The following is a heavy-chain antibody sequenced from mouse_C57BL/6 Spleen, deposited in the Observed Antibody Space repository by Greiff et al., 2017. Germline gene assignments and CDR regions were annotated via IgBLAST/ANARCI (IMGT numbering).Heavy chain of an antibody. Sequence: EVKLVESGGGLVKPGGSLKLSCAASGFTFSDYGMHWVRQAPEKGLEWVAYISSGSSTIYYADTVKGRFTISRDNAKNTLFLQMTSLRSEDTAMYYCARGPSYGGSYEWFAYWGQGTLVTVSA. D-gene: IGHD1-1*01. V-gene: IGHV5-17*01. CDR2: ISSGSSTI. J-gene: IGHJ3*01. CDR1: GFTFSDYG. CDR3: ARGPSYGGSYEWFAY.